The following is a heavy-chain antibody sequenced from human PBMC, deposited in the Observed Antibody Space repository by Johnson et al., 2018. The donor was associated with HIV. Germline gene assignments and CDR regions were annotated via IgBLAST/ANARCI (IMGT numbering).Heavy chain of an antibody. Sequence: VQLVESGGGLVQPGRSLRLSCAASGFTFDDYAMDWVRQAPGKGLEWVSGISWNSGSIGYADSVKGRFTISRDNAKNSLYLQMNSLRAEDTAVYYCARAPRAFCDGDCYPNALGIWGQGTMVTVSS. CDR3: ARAPRAFCDGDCYPNALGI. J-gene: IGHJ3*02. CDR1: GFTFDDYA. D-gene: IGHD2-21*02. V-gene: IGHV3-9*01. CDR2: ISWNSGSI.